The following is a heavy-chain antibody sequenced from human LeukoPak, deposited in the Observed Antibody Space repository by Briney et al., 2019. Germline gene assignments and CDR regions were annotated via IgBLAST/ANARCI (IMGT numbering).Heavy chain of an antibody. J-gene: IGHJ4*02. CDR2: IYHSGST. D-gene: IGHD3-10*01. Sequence: SETLSLTCTVSGGSISSYYWSWIRQPPGKGLEWIGSIYHSGSTYYNPSLKSRVTISVDTSKNQFSLKLSSVTAADTAVYYCARDRYYYGSGSYYFDYWGQGTLVTVSS. CDR3: ARDRYYYGSGSYYFDY. V-gene: IGHV4-59*01. CDR1: GGSISSYY.